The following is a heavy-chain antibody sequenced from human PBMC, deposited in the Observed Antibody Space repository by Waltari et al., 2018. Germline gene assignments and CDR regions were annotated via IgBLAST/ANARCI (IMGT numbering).Heavy chain of an antibody. CDR1: GFIVSSND. D-gene: IGHD3-16*01. CDR2: SYAGGGS. V-gene: IGHV3-53*02. Sequence: EVQLVETGGGLIQPGGSLRLSCAVSGFIVSSNDMSWVRQAPGKGMEWVSVSYAGGGSYSADAVRGRFAISRDNSKNTLYLEMNTLRADDTAVYYCATLGAYLGAFDVWGQGTMVTVSS. J-gene: IGHJ3*01. CDR3: ATLGAYLGAFDV.